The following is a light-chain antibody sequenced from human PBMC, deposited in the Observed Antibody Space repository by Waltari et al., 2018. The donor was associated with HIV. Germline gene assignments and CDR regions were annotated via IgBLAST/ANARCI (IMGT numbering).Light chain of an antibody. Sequence: SSELTQDPAVSVALGQTVRITCQGDSLRSYYASWYQQKPGQAPVLVIYDKNNRPSGSPDRFSGSSSGNTASLTITGAQAEDEAYYYCNARDSSGNHWVFGGGTKLTVL. CDR1: SLRSYY. J-gene: IGLJ3*02. V-gene: IGLV3-19*01. CDR2: DKN. CDR3: NARDSSGNHWV.